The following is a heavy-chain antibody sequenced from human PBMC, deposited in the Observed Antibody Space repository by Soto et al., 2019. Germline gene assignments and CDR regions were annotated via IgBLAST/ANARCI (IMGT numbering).Heavy chain of an antibody. J-gene: IGHJ4*02. CDR1: EFTLSDYG. V-gene: IGHV3-33*01. Sequence: QVQLVESGGGVVQPGRSLRLSCTASEFTLSDYGMHWIRQAPGKGLEWVAVIWHDGGEKYYADSMTGRFTISRDNSNNTVHLQIDSLGTEDTALYYCARDPGRDSPIDYWGQGTLVTVSS. CDR3: ARDPGRDSPIDY. CDR2: IWHDGGEK. D-gene: IGHD3-22*01.